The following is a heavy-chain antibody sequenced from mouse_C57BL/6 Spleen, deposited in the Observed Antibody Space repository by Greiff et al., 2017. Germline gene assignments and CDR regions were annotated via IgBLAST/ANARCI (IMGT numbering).Heavy chain of an antibody. Sequence: EVKLMESGAELVRPGASVKLSCTASGFNIKDDYMHWVKQRPEQGLEWIGWIDPENGDTEYASKFQGKATITADTSSNTAYLQLSSLTSEDTAVYYCTTLYDLGAMDYWGQGTSVTVSS. D-gene: IGHD2-3*01. V-gene: IGHV14-4*01. J-gene: IGHJ4*01. CDR2: IDPENGDT. CDR1: GFNIKDDY. CDR3: TTLYDLGAMDY.